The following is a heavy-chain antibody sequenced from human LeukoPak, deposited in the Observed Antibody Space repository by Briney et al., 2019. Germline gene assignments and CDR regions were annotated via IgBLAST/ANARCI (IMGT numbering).Heavy chain of an antibody. Sequence: GGSLRLSCAASGFTFSSYGMHWVRQAPGKGLEWVAVIWYDGSNKYYADSVKGRFTISRDNSKNTLYLQMNSLRAEDTAVYYCAKLWFGLDAFDIWGQGTMVTVSS. CDR1: GFTFSSYG. V-gene: IGHV3-30*02. CDR3: AKLWFGLDAFDI. CDR2: IWYDGSNK. D-gene: IGHD3-10*01. J-gene: IGHJ3*02.